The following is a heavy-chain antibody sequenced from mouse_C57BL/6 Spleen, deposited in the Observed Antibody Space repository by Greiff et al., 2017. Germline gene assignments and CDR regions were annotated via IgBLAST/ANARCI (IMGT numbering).Heavy chain of an antibody. CDR1: GFTFSNYW. CDR2: IRLKSDNYAT. J-gene: IGHJ4*01. V-gene: IGHV6-3*01. Sequence: DVKLQESGGGLVQPGGSMKLSCVASGFTFSNYWMNWVRQSPEKGLEWVAQIRLKSDNYATHYAESVKGRFTISRDDSKSSVYLQMNNLRAEDTGIYYCTRNPYAMDYWGQGTSVTVSS. CDR3: TRNPYAMDY. D-gene: IGHD2-1*01.